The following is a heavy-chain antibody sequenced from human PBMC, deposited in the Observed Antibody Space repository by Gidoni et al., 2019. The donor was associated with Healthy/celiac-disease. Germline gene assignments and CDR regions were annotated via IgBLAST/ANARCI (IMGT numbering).Heavy chain of an antibody. V-gene: IGHV4-39*07. CDR3: ARDIPAGAFDI. Sequence: QLQLQESGPGLVKPSETLSLTRTVSGGSISSSSYYWGWIRQPPGKGLEWIGSIYYSGSTYYNPSLKSRVTISVDTSKNQFSLKLSSVTAADTAVYYCARDIPAGAFDIWGQGTMVTVSS. CDR2: IYYSGST. J-gene: IGHJ3*02. CDR1: GGSISSSSYY.